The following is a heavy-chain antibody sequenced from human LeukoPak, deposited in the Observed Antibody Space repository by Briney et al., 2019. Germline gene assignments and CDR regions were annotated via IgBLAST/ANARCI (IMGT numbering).Heavy chain of an antibody. CDR3: ARWDYGDYRYGAFDI. Sequence: QPGGSLRLSCAASGFTFSSYAMHWVRQAPGKGLEYVSAISSNGGSTYYAYSVKGKFTISRDNSKNTLYLQMGSLRAEDMAVYYCARWDYGDYRYGAFDIWGQGTMVTVSS. CDR2: ISSNGGST. CDR1: GFTFSSYA. J-gene: IGHJ3*02. V-gene: IGHV3-64*01. D-gene: IGHD4-17*01.